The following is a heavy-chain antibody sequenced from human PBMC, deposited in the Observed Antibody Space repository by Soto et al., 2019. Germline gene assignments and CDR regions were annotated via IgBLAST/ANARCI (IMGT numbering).Heavy chain of an antibody. CDR1: GGSITSSSYY. D-gene: IGHD6-19*01. CDR2: IYYSGST. CDR3: ARHRRGSSGPDYYYYYGMDV. Sequence: QLQLQESGPGLVKPSETLSLTCTVSGGSITSSSYYWGWIRQPPGKGLEWIGRIYYSGSTYYNPSPKRRVTITVDTSKKQLSLKLRSVTAADTAVYYCARHRRGSSGPDYYYYYGMDVWGQGTTVTVSS. J-gene: IGHJ6*02. V-gene: IGHV4-39*01.